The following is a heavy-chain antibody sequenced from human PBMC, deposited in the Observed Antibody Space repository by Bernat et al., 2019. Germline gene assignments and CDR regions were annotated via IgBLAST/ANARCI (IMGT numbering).Heavy chain of an antibody. J-gene: IGHJ4*02. D-gene: IGHD3-3*01. CDR3: TRDDFWSGYPSIGKNDY. CDR1: GFTFGDYA. CDR2: IRSKAYGGTT. V-gene: IGHV3-49*04. Sequence: EVQLVESGGGLVQPGRSLRLSCTASGFTFGDYAMSWVRQAPGKGLEWVGFIRSKAYGGTTEYAASVKGRFTISRDDSKSIAYLQMNSLKTEDTAVYYCTRDDFWSGYPSIGKNDYWGQGTLVTVCS.